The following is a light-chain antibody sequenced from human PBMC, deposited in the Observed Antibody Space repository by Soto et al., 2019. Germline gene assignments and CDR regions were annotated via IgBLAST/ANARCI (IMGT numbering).Light chain of an antibody. CDR3: QQRRYWPVT. Sequence: EIVLTQSPATLSLSPGERATLSCRASQSVSSYFAWYQQKPGQAPRLLIYDASNRATGVPARFSGSGSGTDFTLTISSLEPEAFAVYYCQQRRYWPVTFGQGTKVEIK. CDR2: DAS. V-gene: IGKV3-11*01. J-gene: IGKJ1*01. CDR1: QSVSSY.